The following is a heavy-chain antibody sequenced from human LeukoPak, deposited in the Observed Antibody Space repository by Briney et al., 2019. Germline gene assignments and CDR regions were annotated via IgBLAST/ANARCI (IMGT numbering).Heavy chain of an antibody. D-gene: IGHD3-22*01. CDR2: IIPIFGTA. CDR1: GYTFTGYY. J-gene: IGHJ4*02. CDR3: ARDRDDSSGYYNY. V-gene: IGHV1-69*13. Sequence: SVKVSCKASGYTFTGYYMHWVRQAPGQGLEWMGGIIPIFGTANYAQKFQGRVTITADESTSTAYMELSSLRSEDTAVYYCARDRDDSSGYYNYWGQGTLVTVSS.